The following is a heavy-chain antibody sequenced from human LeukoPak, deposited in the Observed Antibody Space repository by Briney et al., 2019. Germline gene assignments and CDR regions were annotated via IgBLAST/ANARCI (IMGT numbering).Heavy chain of an antibody. J-gene: IGHJ4*02. CDR1: GFTFSSYG. CDR2: IKQDGSEK. CDR3: ARRSSWYNY. D-gene: IGHD6-13*01. V-gene: IGHV3-7*01. Sequence: GGSLRLSCAASGFTFSSYGMHWVRQAPGKGLEWVANIKQDGSEKYYVDSVKGRFTISRDNAKNSLYLQMNSLRAEDTAVYYCARRSSWYNYWGQGTLVTVSS.